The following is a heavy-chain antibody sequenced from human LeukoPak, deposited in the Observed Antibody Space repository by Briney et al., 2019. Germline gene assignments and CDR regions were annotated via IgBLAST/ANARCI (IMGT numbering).Heavy chain of an antibody. CDR2: ITGSGGST. J-gene: IGHJ4*02. V-gene: IGHV3-23*01. Sequence: GGSLRLSCAASGFTFSSYAMSWVRQAPGKGLEWVSGITGSGGSTYYADSVKGRFTISRDNSKNTLYLQMNSLRAEDTAVYYCAKDRITIFGVVRAFDYWGQGTLVTVSS. CDR3: AKDRITIFGVVRAFDY. D-gene: IGHD3-3*01. CDR1: GFTFSSYA.